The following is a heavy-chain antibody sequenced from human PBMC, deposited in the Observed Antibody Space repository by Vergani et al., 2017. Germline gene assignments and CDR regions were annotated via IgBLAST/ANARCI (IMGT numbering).Heavy chain of an antibody. CDR2: IYPGDSDT. V-gene: IGHV5-51*01. J-gene: IGHJ3*02. D-gene: IGHD3-22*01. Sequence: EVQLVQSGAEVKKPGESLKISCTGSGYSFTSYWIGWVRQMPGKGLEWTGIIYPGDSDTRYSPSFQGQVTISADKSISTAYLQWSSLKASDTAMYYCARTPYYYDSSGYYYPVGAFDIWGQGTMVTVSS. CDR3: ARTPYYYDSSGYYYPVGAFDI. CDR1: GYSFTSYW.